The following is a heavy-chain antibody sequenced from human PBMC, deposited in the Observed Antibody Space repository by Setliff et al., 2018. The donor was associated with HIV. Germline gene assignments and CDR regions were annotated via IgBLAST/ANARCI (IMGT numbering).Heavy chain of an antibody. CDR2: INAGNGNT. D-gene: IGHD2-2*01. Sequence: GASVKVSCKASGYSFTSYTIHWVRQAPGQRLEWMGWINAGNGNTKYSQKFRGRVTITRDTSASTAYMELSSLRSEDTAVYYCARAAGVPAVHTPFRYYYYMDVWGKGTTVTVSS. CDR1: GYSFTSYT. CDR3: ARAAGVPAVHTPFRYYYYMDV. J-gene: IGHJ6*03. V-gene: IGHV1-3*01.